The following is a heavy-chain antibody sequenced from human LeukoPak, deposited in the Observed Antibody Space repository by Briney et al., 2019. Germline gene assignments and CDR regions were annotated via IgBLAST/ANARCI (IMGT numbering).Heavy chain of an antibody. D-gene: IGHD5-18*01. CDR1: GYTFTTYA. J-gene: IGHJ6*02. Sequence: ASVKVSCKASGYTFTTYAISWVRQAPGQGLEWMGWISGYNGNTKYAQKVQGRVTMTTDTSTSTAYMELRSLRSDDTAVYYCARGYSYGSDYYYGMDVWGQGTTVTVSS. CDR2: ISGYNGNT. CDR3: ARGYSYGSDYYYGMDV. V-gene: IGHV1-18*01.